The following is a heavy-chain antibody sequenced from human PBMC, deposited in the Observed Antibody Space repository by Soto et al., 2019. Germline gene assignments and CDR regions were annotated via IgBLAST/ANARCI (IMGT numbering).Heavy chain of an antibody. CDR2: IYHSGST. D-gene: IGHD5-12*01. Sequence: SETLSLTCTVSGGSITSSSYYWGWIRQPPGKGLEWIGSIYHSGSTYYNPSLKSRVTISVDRSKNQFSLKLSSVTAADTAVYYCAAGGGLPRYYWGQGTLVTVSS. J-gene: IGHJ4*02. CDR1: GGSITSSSYY. CDR3: AAGGGLPRYY. V-gene: IGHV4-39*07.